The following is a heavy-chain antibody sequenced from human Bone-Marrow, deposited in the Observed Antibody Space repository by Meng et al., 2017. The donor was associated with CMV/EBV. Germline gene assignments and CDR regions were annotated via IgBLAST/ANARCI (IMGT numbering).Heavy chain of an antibody. CDR2: IYYSGST. J-gene: IGHJ4*02. CDR1: GGSISSSSYY. CDR3: ARIVGATRDFDY. D-gene: IGHD1-26*01. V-gene: IGHV4-39*01. Sequence: SETLSLTCTVSGGSISSSSYYWGWIRQPPGKGLEWIGSIYYSGSTYYNPSLKSRVTISVDTSKNQSSLKLSSVTAADTAVYYCARIVGATRDFDYWGQGTLVTVSS.